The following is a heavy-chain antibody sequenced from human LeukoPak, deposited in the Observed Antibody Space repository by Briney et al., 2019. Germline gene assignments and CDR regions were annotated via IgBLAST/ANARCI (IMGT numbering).Heavy chain of an antibody. Sequence: SETLSLTCTVSGGSISSYYWSWIRQPPGKGLEWIGYIYYSGSTNYNPSLKSRVTISIDTSKNQFSLKLSSVTAAGTAVYYCARDRYSSSWYTWGQGTLVTVSS. D-gene: IGHD6-13*01. CDR3: ARDRYSSSWYT. CDR1: GGSISSYY. CDR2: IYYSGST. V-gene: IGHV4-59*01. J-gene: IGHJ4*02.